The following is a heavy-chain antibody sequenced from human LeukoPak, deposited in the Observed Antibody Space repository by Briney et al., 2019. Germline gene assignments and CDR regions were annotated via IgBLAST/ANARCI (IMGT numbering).Heavy chain of an antibody. Sequence: PGGSLRLSCAASGFIFSDYYMSWIRQAPGKGLEWVSYISSSGSFIYYADSVKGRFTISRDNSKNTLYLQMNSLRAEDTAVYYCARDYGDYSLAFDYWGQGTLVTVSS. CDR1: GFIFSDYY. V-gene: IGHV3-11*04. CDR2: ISSSGSFI. CDR3: ARDYGDYSLAFDY. J-gene: IGHJ4*02. D-gene: IGHD4-17*01.